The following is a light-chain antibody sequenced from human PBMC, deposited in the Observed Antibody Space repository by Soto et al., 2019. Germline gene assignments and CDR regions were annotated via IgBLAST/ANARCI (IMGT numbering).Light chain of an antibody. CDR3: HQYVSWT. Sequence: EIGLTQSAGTLSLSPGERATLSCRASQSVSSNYLAWYQKKPGQAPKVLIYRASIRATGIPDRFTGSGSGTDFTLTISRMEPEDFAVYYCHQYVSWTFGQGTKVDIK. J-gene: IGKJ1*01. CDR1: QSVSSNY. CDR2: RAS. V-gene: IGKV3-20*01.